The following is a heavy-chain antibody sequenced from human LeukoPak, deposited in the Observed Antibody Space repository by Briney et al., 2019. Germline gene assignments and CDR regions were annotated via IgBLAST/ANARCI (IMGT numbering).Heavy chain of an antibody. J-gene: IGHJ4*02. D-gene: IGHD3-10*01. V-gene: IGHV3-21*04. CDR1: GFTFSSYS. CDR3: AREEGEWFGELILPFEY. CDR2: ISSSSSYI. Sequence: GGSLRLSCAASGFTFSSYSMNWVRQAPGKGLEWVSSISSSSSYIYYADSVKGRFTISRDNAKNSLYLQMNSLRADDTAVYYCAREEGEWFGELILPFEYWGQGTLVTVSS.